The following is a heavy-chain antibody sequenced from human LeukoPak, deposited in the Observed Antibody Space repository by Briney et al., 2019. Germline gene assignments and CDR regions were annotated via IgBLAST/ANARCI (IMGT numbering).Heavy chain of an antibody. V-gene: IGHV4-61*08. CDR1: GGSVSDGDHF. J-gene: IGHJ4*02. CDR3: ARGRGSMVY. CDR2: MHYTGRT. Sequence: SETLSLTCSVSGGSVSDGDHFWGWIRQPPGMGLEWIGTMHYTGRTWYNPSLKSRVTISVDTSKNQFSLKVRSVTAADTAVYYCARGRGSMVYWGQGTLVTVSS. D-gene: IGHD3-10*01.